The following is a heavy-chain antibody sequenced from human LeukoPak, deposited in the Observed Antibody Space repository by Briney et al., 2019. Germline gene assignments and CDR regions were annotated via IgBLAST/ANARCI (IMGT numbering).Heavy chain of an antibody. CDR2: IYTSGST. J-gene: IGHJ3*02. V-gene: IGHV4-4*07. Sequence: KPSETLSLTCTVSGNSFGDYYWSWIRQPAGKGLEWIGRIYTSGSTTYNPSLKSRVTMSVDTSKSQFSLNLSSVTAADTAVYYCARAGYYDSSGYPTDAFDIWGQGTMVTVSS. D-gene: IGHD3-22*01. CDR3: ARAGYYDSSGYPTDAFDI. CDR1: GNSFGDYY.